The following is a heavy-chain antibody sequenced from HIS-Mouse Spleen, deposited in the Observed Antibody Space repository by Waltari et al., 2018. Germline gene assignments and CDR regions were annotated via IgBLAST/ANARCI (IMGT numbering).Heavy chain of an antibody. CDR1: VGLISSSSYY. V-gene: IGHV4-39*07. J-gene: IGHJ2*01. CDR2: IYYSGST. Sequence: QLHLQESGPGLVKPSETLSRTCTVSVGLISSSSYYLCWIRQPPGKGLEWIGSIYYSGSTYYNPSLKSRVTISVDTSKNQFSLKLSSVTAADTAVYYCAREIPYSSSWYDWYFDLWGRGTLVTVSS. CDR3: AREIPYSSSWYDWYFDL. D-gene: IGHD6-13*01.